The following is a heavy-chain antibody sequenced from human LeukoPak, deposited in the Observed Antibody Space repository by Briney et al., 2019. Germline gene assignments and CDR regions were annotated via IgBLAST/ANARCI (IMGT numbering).Heavy chain of an antibody. D-gene: IGHD6-13*01. J-gene: IGHJ4*02. V-gene: IGHV3-23*01. CDR2: ISGSGGST. Sequence: AISGSGGSTYYADSVKGRFTNSRDNSKNTLYLQMNSLRAEDTAVYYCARSSSWYYFDYWGQGTLVTVSS. CDR3: ARSSSWYYFDY.